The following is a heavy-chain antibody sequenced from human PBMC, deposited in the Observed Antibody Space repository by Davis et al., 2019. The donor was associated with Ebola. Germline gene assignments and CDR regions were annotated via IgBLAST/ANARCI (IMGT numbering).Heavy chain of an antibody. CDR2: IYYSGST. D-gene: IGHD4-11*01. V-gene: IGHV4-39*02. CDR1: GGSISSSSYY. Sequence: MPSETLSLTCTVPGGSISSSSYYWGWIRQPPGKGLEWIGSIYYSGSTYYNPSLKSRVTISVDTSKNQFSLKLSSVTAADTAVYYCARDSIYNNYYYFDYWGQGTLVTVSS. CDR3: ARDSIYNNYYYFDY. J-gene: IGHJ4*02.